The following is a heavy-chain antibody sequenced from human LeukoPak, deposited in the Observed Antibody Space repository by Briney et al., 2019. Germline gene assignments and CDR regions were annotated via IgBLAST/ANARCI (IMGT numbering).Heavy chain of an antibody. CDR3: ATSIAVAGTDY. J-gene: IGHJ4*02. CDR2: IYSGGST. V-gene: IGHV3-66*01. Sequence: PGGSLRLSCEASGFSVSSTYMSWVRQAPGKGLEWVSVIYSGGSTYYADSVKGRFTISRDNSKNTLYLQMNSLRAEDTAVYYCATSIAVAGTDYWGQGTLVTVSS. D-gene: IGHD6-19*01. CDR1: GFSVSSTY.